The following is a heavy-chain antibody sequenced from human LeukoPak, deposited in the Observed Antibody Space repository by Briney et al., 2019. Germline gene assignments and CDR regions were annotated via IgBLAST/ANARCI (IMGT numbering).Heavy chain of an antibody. Sequence: SETLSLTCTVSGGSISSYYWSWIRQPPGKGLEWIGEINHSGSTNYNPSLKSRVTISVDTSKNQFSLKLSSVTAADTAVYYCARGRAFDIWGQGTMVTVSS. CDR2: INHSGST. CDR3: ARGRAFDI. J-gene: IGHJ3*02. V-gene: IGHV4-34*01. CDR1: GGSISSYY.